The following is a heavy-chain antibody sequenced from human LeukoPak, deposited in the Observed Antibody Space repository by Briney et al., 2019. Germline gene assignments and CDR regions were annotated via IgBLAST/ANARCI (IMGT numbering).Heavy chain of an antibody. Sequence: GRSLRLSCAASGFTFSSYAMSWVRQAPGKGLEWVSAISGSGGSTYYADSVKGRFTISRDNSKNTLYLQMNSLRAEDTAVYYCAKGVYCSSTSCYLVSAFRSWGQGTLVTVSS. V-gene: IGHV3-23*01. J-gene: IGHJ4*02. CDR1: GFTFSSYA. CDR2: ISGSGGST. CDR3: AKGVYCSSTSCYLVSAFRS. D-gene: IGHD2-2*01.